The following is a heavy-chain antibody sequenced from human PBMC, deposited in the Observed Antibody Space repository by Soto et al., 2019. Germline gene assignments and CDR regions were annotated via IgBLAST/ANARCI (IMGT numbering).Heavy chain of an antibody. Sequence: TLSLTCAVYGGSFSGYSWGWVRQPPGKGLEWIGEINHSGSTNYNPSLKSRVTISVDTSKNQFSLKLNSVTAADTAVYYCARVTDDWGQGTLVTVSS. CDR3: ARVTDD. V-gene: IGHV4-34*01. J-gene: IGHJ4*02. CDR2: INHSGST. CDR1: GGSFSGYS.